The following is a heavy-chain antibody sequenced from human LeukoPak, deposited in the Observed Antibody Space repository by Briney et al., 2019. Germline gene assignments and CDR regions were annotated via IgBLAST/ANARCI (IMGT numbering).Heavy chain of an antibody. D-gene: IGHD6-13*01. Sequence: GRSLRLSCAASGFTFSSYGMHWVRQAPGKGLEWVSVISYDGSNKYYADSVKGRFTISRDNSKNTLYLQMNSLRAEDTAVYYCAKDVIRSWLRAAAGLLDYWGQGTLVTVSS. CDR1: GFTFSSYG. CDR2: ISYDGSNK. CDR3: AKDVIRSWLRAAAGLLDY. J-gene: IGHJ4*02. V-gene: IGHV3-30*18.